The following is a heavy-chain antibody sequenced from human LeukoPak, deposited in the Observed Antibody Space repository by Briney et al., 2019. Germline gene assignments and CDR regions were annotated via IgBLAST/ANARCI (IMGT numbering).Heavy chain of an antibody. Sequence: PSETLSLTCAVYGGSFSGYYWSWIRQPPGKGLEWIGEIIHSGSINYNPSLKSRVTISVDTSKNQFSLKLSSVTAADTAVYYCARVGPYYYDSSASRGYYYYYMDVWGKGTTVTVSS. V-gene: IGHV4-34*12. CDR1: GGSFSGYY. J-gene: IGHJ6*03. CDR3: ARVGPYYYDSSASRGYYYYYMDV. D-gene: IGHD3-22*01. CDR2: IIHSGSI.